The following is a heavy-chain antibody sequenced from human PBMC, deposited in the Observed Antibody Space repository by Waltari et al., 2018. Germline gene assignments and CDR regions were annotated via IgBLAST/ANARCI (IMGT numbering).Heavy chain of an antibody. CDR2: INPHSGAT. V-gene: IGHV1-2*02. CDR3: AREGDYGSYFEF. CDR1: GYTFNAIY. J-gene: IGHJ4*02. Sequence: QAHLVLSGAELQKPGASVKISCKASGYTFNAIYIHWVRQAPGQGPEWLGWINPHSGATRYARQFQGRVTLTADRAIDTAYMELNSLKSDDTAMYYCAREGDYGSYFEFGGQGTLVTVSS. D-gene: IGHD4-17*01.